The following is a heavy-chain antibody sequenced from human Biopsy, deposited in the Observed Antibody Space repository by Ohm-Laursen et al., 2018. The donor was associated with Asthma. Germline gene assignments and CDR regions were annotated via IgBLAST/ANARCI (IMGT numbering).Heavy chain of an antibody. V-gene: IGHV1-18*01. CDR2: ISVYNGNT. D-gene: IGHD3-10*01. CDR1: GYTFNSAG. CDR3: ARAVDYSHYYGIDV. Sequence: ASVKVSCKSSGYTFNSAGITWVRQAPGQGLEWMGWISVYNGNTKVAQKLQDRVTMNTDTSTSTAYMELRSLRSDDTAVYFCARAVDYSHYYGIDVWGQGTTVTVS. J-gene: IGHJ6*02.